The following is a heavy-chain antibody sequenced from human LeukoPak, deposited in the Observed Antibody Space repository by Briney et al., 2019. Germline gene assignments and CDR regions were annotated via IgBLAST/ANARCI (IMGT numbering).Heavy chain of an antibody. CDR2: IYSGGST. V-gene: IGHV3-66*02. D-gene: IGHD6-6*01. CDR1: GFTFSSYA. Sequence: PGGSLRLSCAASGFTFSSYAMSWVRQAPGKGLEWVSAIYSGGSTYYADSVKGRFTISRDNSKNTLYLQMNSLRAEDTAVYYCARGHYSSSSYYFDYWGQGTLVTVSS. J-gene: IGHJ4*02. CDR3: ARGHYSSSSYYFDY.